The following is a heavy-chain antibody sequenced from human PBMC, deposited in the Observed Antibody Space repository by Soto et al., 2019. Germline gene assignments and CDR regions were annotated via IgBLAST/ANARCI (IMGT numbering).Heavy chain of an antibody. Sequence: QIQVVQSRAEVKKPGASVRVSCETSGYTFTDYDINWLRQAPEQGLEWMGWMSPDSGNAGYAQQFQGRGTMTSDTSIRTAYMELRSLRSEDTAVYYCEVTAGYWGQGTMVTVSS. CDR2: MSPDSGNA. CDR1: GYTFTDYD. D-gene: IGHD2-21*02. V-gene: IGHV1-8*01. CDR3: EVTAGY. J-gene: IGHJ4*02.